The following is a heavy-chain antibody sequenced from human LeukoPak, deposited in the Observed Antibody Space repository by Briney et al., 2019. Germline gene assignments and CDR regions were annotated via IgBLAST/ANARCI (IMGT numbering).Heavy chain of an antibody. Sequence: PGGSLRLSCAASGFTFSSYSINWVRQAPGKGLEWLSSLSGSSTYIYYADSVKGRFTVSRDNAKNSLYLQMNSLRAEDTAVYYCARDPSRGYTYGYGDYWGQGILVTVSS. CDR3: ARDPSRGYTYGYGDY. V-gene: IGHV3-21*01. D-gene: IGHD5-18*01. CDR2: LSGSSTYI. CDR1: GFTFSSYS. J-gene: IGHJ4*02.